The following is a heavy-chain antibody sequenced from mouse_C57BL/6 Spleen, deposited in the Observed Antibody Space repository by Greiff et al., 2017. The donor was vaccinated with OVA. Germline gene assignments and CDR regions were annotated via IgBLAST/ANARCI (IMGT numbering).Heavy chain of an antibody. CDR1: GYTFTSYW. CDR2: IHPNSGST. D-gene: IGHD2-10*02. CDR3: ARSEGLICMMDY. V-gene: IGHV1-64*01. J-gene: IGHJ4*01. Sequence: QVQLQQPGAELVKPGASVKLSCKASGYTFTSYWMHWVKQRPGQGLEWIGMIHPNSGSTNYNEKFKSKATLTVDKSSSTAYMQLSSLTSEDSAVYYCARSEGLICMMDYWGQGTSVTVSS.